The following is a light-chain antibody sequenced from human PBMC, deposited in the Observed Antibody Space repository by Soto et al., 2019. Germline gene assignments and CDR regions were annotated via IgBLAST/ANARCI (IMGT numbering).Light chain of an antibody. J-gene: IGKJ4*01. V-gene: IGKV3-15*01. CDR3: QQYNNWPPLT. CDR1: QSVSSN. Sequence: EIVMTQSPATLSVSPGERATLSCRASQSVSSNLAWYQQKPGQAPRPLIYGASTRATGIPARFSGSGSGTESTFTISSLQSEDFAVYYGQQYNNWPPLTSGGETKVEIK. CDR2: GAS.